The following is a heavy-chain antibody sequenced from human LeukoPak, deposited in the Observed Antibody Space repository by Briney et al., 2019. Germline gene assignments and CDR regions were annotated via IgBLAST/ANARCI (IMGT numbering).Heavy chain of an antibody. CDR1: GGSFSGYY. V-gene: IGHV4-34*01. D-gene: IGHD5-18*01. CDR2: INHSGST. CDR3: ARGRGYSYGLGLYYYYMDV. Sequence: SETLSLTCAVYGGSFSGYYWSWIRQPPGKGLEWIGEINHSGSTNYNPSLKSRVTISVDTSKNQFSLKLSSVTAADTAVYYCARGRGYSYGLGLYYYYMDVWGKGTTGTVSS. J-gene: IGHJ6*03.